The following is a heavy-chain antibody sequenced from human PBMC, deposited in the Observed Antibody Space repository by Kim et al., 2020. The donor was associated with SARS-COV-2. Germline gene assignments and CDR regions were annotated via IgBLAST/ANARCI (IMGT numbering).Heavy chain of an antibody. CDR2: ISWNSGSI. D-gene: IGHD3-22*01. Sequence: GGSLRLSCAASGFTFGDYAMHWVRQAPGKGLEWVSGISWNSGSIGYADSVKGRFTISRDNAKNSLYLQMNSLRAEDTALYYCAKVRFSDSSGYLLSEPTYYFDYWGQGTLVTVSS. V-gene: IGHV3-9*01. CDR3: AKVRFSDSSGYLLSEPTYYFDY. J-gene: IGHJ4*02. CDR1: GFTFGDYA.